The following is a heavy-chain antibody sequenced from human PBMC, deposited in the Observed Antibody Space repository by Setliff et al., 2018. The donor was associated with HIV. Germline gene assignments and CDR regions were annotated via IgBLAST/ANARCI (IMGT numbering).Heavy chain of an antibody. Sequence: ASVKVSCKASGYTFIDYNIHWVHQAPGKGLEWMGRVDPEDGETIYAEKFRGRVTITADTSTDTAYLKLSSLRSEDTAVYYCATDACTIDACYSSGGPWGQGTLVTVSS. V-gene: IGHV1-69-2*01. CDR1: GYTFIDYN. CDR3: ATDACTIDACYSSGGP. CDR2: VDPEDGET. J-gene: IGHJ5*02. D-gene: IGHD2-15*01.